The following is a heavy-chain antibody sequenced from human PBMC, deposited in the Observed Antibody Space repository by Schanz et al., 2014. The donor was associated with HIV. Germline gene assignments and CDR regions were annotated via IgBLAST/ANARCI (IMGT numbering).Heavy chain of an antibody. CDR3: ARAARNYYDSGGYYYSMDY. Sequence: QVQLVQSGAEVKKPGSSVKVSCKASEGTFSASDIVWLRQAPGQGLECMGGILPRSGTTNYGQKWQDRVTMTADKSTSTIYMELSSLRSEDTAVYFCARAARNYYDSGGYYYSMDYWGQGTLVTVSS. V-gene: IGHV1-69*06. J-gene: IGHJ4*02. D-gene: IGHD3-22*01. CDR2: ILPRSGTT. CDR1: EGTFSASD.